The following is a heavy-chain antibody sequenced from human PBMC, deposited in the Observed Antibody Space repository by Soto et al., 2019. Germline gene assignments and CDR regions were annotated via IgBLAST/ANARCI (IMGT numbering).Heavy chain of an antibody. CDR1: GFTFSSYA. Sequence: LRLSCAASGFTFSSYAMSWVRQAPGKGLEWVSAISGSGGSTYYADSVKGRFTISRDNSKNTLYLQMNSLRAEDTAVYYCAKYYCSSTSCYNVHFDYWGQGTLVTVSS. V-gene: IGHV3-23*01. CDR2: ISGSGGST. J-gene: IGHJ4*02. D-gene: IGHD2-2*02. CDR3: AKYYCSSTSCYNVHFDY.